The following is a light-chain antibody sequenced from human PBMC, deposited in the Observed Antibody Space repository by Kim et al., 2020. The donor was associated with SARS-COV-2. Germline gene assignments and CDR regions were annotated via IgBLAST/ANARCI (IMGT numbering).Light chain of an antibody. V-gene: IGLV3-21*04. CDR3: QVWDSSSDHRV. CDR1: NIGSKS. Sequence: APGKTARITCGGNNIGSKSVHWYQQKPGQAPVLVIYYDSDRPSGIPERFSGSNSGNTATLTISRVEAGDEADYYCQVWDSSSDHRVFGGGTQRPS. CDR2: YDS. J-gene: IGLJ3*02.